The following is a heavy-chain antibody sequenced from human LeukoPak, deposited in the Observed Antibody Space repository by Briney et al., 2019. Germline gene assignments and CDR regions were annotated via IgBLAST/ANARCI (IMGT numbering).Heavy chain of an antibody. CDR3: ARDRPSKNDDDFWSGYYVY. Sequence: ASVKVSCKASGYTFTSYGISWVRQAPGQGLEWMGWISAYNGNTNYAQKLQGRVTMTTDTSTSTAYMELRSLRSDDTAVYYCARDRPSKNDDDFWSGYYVYWGQGTLVTVSS. V-gene: IGHV1-18*01. CDR2: ISAYNGNT. J-gene: IGHJ4*02. CDR1: GYTFTSYG. D-gene: IGHD3-3*01.